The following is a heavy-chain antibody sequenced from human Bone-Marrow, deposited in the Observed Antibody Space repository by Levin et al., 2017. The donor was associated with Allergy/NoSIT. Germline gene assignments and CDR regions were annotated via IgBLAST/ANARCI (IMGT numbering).Heavy chain of an antibody. V-gene: IGHV4-59*01. D-gene: IGHD2-21*02. CDR3: ARVVVTAVVASDAFDL. CDR1: GDSISSSF. CDR2: IYYSGTT. J-gene: IGHJ3*01. Sequence: SQTLSLTCTVSGDSISSSFWTWVRQSPGKGLEWIGNIYYSGTTNYNPSLKSRVTMSMDTSKNHFSLKLSSVTAADTAVYYCARVVVTAVVASDAFDLWDQGTMVLVSS.